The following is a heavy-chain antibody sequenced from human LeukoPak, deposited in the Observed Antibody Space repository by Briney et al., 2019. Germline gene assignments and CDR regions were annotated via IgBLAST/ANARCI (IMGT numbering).Heavy chain of an antibody. CDR1: GESNSSYY. J-gene: IGHJ4*02. Sequence: SETLSLTFTVSGESNSSYYMTCVRQPPGKGLEWIGDIYYSGSINYNPSLKSRITISVDTSRNLFSLKLNSVTAANTACYYCARVGYCGGDCPASFDYWGQGTLVTVSS. CDR3: ARVGYCGGDCPASFDY. CDR2: IYYSGSI. V-gene: IGHV4-59*12. D-gene: IGHD2-21*02.